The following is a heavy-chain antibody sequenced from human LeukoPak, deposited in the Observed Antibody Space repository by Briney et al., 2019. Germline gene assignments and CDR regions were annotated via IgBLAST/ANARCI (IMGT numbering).Heavy chain of an antibody. CDR2: IYYSGRT. CDR3: AREHSESYYTFDY. CDR1: GGSISSYY. D-gene: IGHD1-26*01. V-gene: IGHV4-59*01. J-gene: IGHJ4*02. Sequence: SETLSLTCTVSGGSISSYYWSWIRQPPGKGLEWIGYIYYSGRTNYNPSLKSRVSMSVDTSKNQFSLRLSSVTAADTAVYYRAREHSESYYTFDYWGQGTLVTVSS.